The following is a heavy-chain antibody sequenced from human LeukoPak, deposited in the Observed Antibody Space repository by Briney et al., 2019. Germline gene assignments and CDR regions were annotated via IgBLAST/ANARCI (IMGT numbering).Heavy chain of an antibody. J-gene: IGHJ4*02. Sequence: PGGSLRLPCAASGFTFSNAWMSWVRQAPGKGLEWIGRIKSKTHGGTTDYAAPVKGRITISRDDSKNTLYLQMSSLKTEDTAVYYCTSSHQPGIDYWGQGTLVTVSS. CDR1: GFTFSNAW. D-gene: IGHD2-2*01. V-gene: IGHV3-15*01. CDR3: TSSHQPGIDY. CDR2: IKSKTHGGTT.